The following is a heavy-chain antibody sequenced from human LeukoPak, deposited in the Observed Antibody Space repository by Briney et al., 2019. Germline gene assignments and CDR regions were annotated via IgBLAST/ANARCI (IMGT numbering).Heavy chain of an antibody. CDR1: AYTFIRCG. Sequence: ASVKVSCKTSAYTFIRCGISWVRQAPGQWLEWMGWISAYNGNTNFAQRFQGRVTLTTDTSTSTAYLELRNLTSDDTAVYYCARDTRSYDTSGYYYFDYWGQGALVTVSS. CDR3: ARDTRSYDTSGYYYFDY. J-gene: IGHJ4*02. D-gene: IGHD3-22*01. CDR2: ISAYNGNT. V-gene: IGHV1-18*01.